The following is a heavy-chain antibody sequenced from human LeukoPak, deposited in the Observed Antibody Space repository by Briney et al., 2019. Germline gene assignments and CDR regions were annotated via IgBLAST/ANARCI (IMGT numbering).Heavy chain of an antibody. CDR3: ARVRVVVAATRYYYYGMDV. CDR1: GVSFSGYY. V-gene: IGHV4-34*01. D-gene: IGHD2-15*01. Sequence: SETLSLTCAVYGVSFSGYYWSWIRQPPGKGLEWLGEINHSGSTNYNPSLKSRVTISVDTSKNQFSLKLSSVTAADTAVYYCARVRVVVAATRYYYYGMDVWGQGTTVTVSS. J-gene: IGHJ6*02. CDR2: INHSGST.